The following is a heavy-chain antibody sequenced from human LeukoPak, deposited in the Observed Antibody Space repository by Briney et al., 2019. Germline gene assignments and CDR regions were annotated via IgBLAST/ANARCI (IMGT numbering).Heavy chain of an antibody. J-gene: IGHJ6*02. CDR3: AKGQGSSGWYGYYYYGMDV. D-gene: IGHD6-19*01. Sequence: PGGSLRLSCAASGFTFSSYGMHWVRQAPGKGLEWVAVISYDGSNKYYADSVKGRFTISRDNSKNTLYLQMNSLRAEDTAVYYCAKGQGSSGWYGYYYYGMDVWGQGTTVTVSS. CDR1: GFTFSSYG. V-gene: IGHV3-30*18. CDR2: ISYDGSNK.